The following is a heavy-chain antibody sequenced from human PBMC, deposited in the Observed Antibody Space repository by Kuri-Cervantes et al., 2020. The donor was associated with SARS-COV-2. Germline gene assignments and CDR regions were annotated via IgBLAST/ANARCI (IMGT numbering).Heavy chain of an antibody. Sequence: GGSLRLSCAASGFTVSSNYMSWVRQAPGKGLEWVSVIYSGGSTYYADSVEGRFTISRDNSKNTLYLQMNSLRAEDTAVYYCASSGSPYYYYGMDVWGQGTTVTVSS. CDR2: IYSGGST. CDR3: ASSGSPYYYYGMDV. V-gene: IGHV3-66*01. J-gene: IGHJ6*02. D-gene: IGHD1-26*01. CDR1: GFTVSSNY.